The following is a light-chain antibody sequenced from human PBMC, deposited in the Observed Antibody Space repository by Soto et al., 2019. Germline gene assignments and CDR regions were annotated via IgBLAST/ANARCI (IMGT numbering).Light chain of an antibody. Sequence: DVVLTQSPLSLPVILGQPASISCRSSQSLVYSDGNAYLNWFHQRPGQSPRRLIYKASKRDSGXPXRXIGSGSGTDFTLKISGVEAEDVGVSSCMQVTHWPPRNFGQGTKLEIK. CDR1: QSLVYSDGNAY. CDR3: MQVTHWPPRN. CDR2: KAS. V-gene: IGKV2-30*01. J-gene: IGKJ2*01.